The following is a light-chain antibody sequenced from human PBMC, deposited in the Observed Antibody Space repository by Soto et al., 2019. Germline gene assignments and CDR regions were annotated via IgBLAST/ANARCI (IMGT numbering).Light chain of an antibody. Sequence: EIVLTQSPATLSLSPGESATLSCRASQSVSNFLVWYQQKPGQAPRLLIYDASNRATGIPARFSGSGSGTDFTLTISRLEPEDFAVYYCQQYGSSPRTFGQGTKVDIK. V-gene: IGKV3-11*01. J-gene: IGKJ1*01. CDR1: QSVSNF. CDR3: QQYGSSPRT. CDR2: DAS.